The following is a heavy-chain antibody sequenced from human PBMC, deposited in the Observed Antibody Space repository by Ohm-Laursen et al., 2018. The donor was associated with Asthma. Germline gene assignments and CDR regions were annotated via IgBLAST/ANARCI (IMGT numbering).Heavy chain of an antibody. Sequence: SLRLSCAAPGFTFSSYAMHWVRQAPGKGLEWVAVISYDGSNKYYADSVKGRFTISRDNSKNTLYLQMNSLRAEDTAVYYCARESDNYYDSSGPFDYWGQGTLVTVSS. CDR2: ISYDGSNK. J-gene: IGHJ4*02. CDR3: ARESDNYYDSSGPFDY. CDR1: GFTFSSYA. V-gene: IGHV3-30-3*01. D-gene: IGHD3-22*01.